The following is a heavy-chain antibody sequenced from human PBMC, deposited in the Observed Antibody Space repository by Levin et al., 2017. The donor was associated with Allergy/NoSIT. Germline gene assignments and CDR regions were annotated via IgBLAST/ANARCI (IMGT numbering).Heavy chain of an antibody. CDR2: IIPILGIA. V-gene: IGHV1-69*04. Sequence: SVKVSCKASGGTFSSYTISWVRQAPGQGLEWMGRIIPILGIANYAQKFQGRVTITADKSTSTAYMELSSLRSEDTAVYYCARELAYYDILTGYYTRHAFDIWGQGTMVTVSS. CDR1: GGTFSSYT. D-gene: IGHD3-9*01. J-gene: IGHJ3*02. CDR3: ARELAYYDILTGYYTRHAFDI.